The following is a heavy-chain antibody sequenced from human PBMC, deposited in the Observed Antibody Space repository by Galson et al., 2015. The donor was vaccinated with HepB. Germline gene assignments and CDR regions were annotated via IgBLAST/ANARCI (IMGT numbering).Heavy chain of an antibody. J-gene: IGHJ4*02. CDR1: GFTFSSHA. D-gene: IGHD2-21*01. CDR2: INSDSSGP. Sequence: SLRLSCAASGFTFSSHAMNWVRQAPGKGLEWVSGINSDSSGPNHADSVRGRFTISRDNSRNTLYLQINSLRAEDTAVYHCATRDWGLVPGGWGQGSLVTVSS. CDR3: ATRDWGLVPGG. V-gene: IGHV3-23*01.